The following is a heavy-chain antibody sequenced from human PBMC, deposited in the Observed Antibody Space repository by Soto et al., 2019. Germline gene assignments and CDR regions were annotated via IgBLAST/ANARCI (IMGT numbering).Heavy chain of an antibody. Sequence: EVQLVESGGGLVQPGGSLRLSWAASGFKFNYYAMNWVRQVPGKGLVWVSYISATSAKIDYADSVKGRFTISRDNARNSLYLQMNSLRDEDTAVYHCVSDWSYGSHWVSHFEQWGRGTLVTVSS. J-gene: IGHJ4*02. CDR2: ISATSAKI. CDR3: VSDWSYGSHWVSHFEQ. CDR1: GFKFNYYA. V-gene: IGHV3-48*02. D-gene: IGHD3-16*01.